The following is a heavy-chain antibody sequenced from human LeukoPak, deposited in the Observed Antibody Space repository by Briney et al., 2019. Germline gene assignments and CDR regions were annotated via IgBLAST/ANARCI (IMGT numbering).Heavy chain of an antibody. J-gene: IGHJ4*02. V-gene: IGHV4-39*01. CDR3: AILITENYFDY. Sequence: SETLSLTCTVSGGSISSSSYYWGWIRQPPGKGLEWIGSIYYSGSTYYNPSLKSRVTISVDTSKNQFSLKLSSVTAADTAVYYCAILITENYFDYWGQGTLVTVSS. D-gene: IGHD3-22*01. CDR1: GGSISSSSYY. CDR2: IYYSGST.